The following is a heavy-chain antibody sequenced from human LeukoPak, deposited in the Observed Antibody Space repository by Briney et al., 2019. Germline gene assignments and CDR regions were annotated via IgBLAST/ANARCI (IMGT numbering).Heavy chain of an antibody. CDR1: GFTFSSYG. CDR3: AKDGYRNYYGSGSPLS. J-gene: IGHJ4*02. CDR2: IRYDGSNK. D-gene: IGHD3-10*01. Sequence: GGSLRLSCAASGFTFSSYGMHWVRQAPGKGLEWVAFIRYDGSNKYYADSVEGRFTISRDNSKNTLYLQMNSLRAEDTAVYYCAKDGYRNYYGSGSPLSWGQGTLVTVSS. V-gene: IGHV3-30*02.